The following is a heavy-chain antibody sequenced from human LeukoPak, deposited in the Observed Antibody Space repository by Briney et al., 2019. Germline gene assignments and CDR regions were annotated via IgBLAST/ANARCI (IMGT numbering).Heavy chain of an antibody. J-gene: IGHJ6*02. D-gene: IGHD6-19*01. CDR3: ARTLYSSGWFPHYYYYYGMDV. Sequence: GASVKVSCKASGGTFSSYAISWVRQAPGQGLEWMGRIIPILGIANYAQKFQGGVTITADKSTSTAYMELSSLRSEDTAVYYCARTLYSSGWFPHYYYYYGMDVWGQGTTVTVSS. CDR2: IIPILGIA. V-gene: IGHV1-69*04. CDR1: GGTFSSYA.